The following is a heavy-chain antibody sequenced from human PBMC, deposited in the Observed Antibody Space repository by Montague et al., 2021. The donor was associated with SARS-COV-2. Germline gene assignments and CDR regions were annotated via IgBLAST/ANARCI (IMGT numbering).Heavy chain of an antibody. CDR3: ARLGDGVVPSPILGVGPYYDYYYMDV. D-gene: IGHD3-10*01. CDR2: IHHGGST. Sequence: ETLSLTCAVHGGSFSTYSWNWIRQPPGKGLEWIGEIHHGGSTNYNPSLKSRVTISADTSKNQFSLRLTSVAAADTAVYYCARLGDGVVPSPILGVGPYYDYYYMDVWGKGTTVTVSS. V-gene: IGHV4-34*01. J-gene: IGHJ6*03. CDR1: GGSFSTYS.